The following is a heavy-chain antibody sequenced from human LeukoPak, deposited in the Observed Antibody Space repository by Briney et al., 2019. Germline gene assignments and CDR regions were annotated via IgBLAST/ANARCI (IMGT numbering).Heavy chain of an antibody. CDR2: ISSSGSTI. J-gene: IGHJ6*03. CDR3: ARVLRYCSGGNCYSGGLGYMDV. Sequence: GGSLRLSCAASGFTFSSYEMNWVRQAPGKGLEWVSYISSSGSTIYYADSVKGRFTISRDNAKNSLFLQMNSLRAEDTAVYYCARVLRYCSGGNCYSGGLGYMDVWGKGTTVTVSS. CDR1: GFTFSSYE. D-gene: IGHD2-15*01. V-gene: IGHV3-48*03.